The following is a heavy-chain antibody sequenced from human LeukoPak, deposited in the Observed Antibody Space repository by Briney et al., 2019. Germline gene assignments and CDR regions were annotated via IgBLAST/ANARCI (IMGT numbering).Heavy chain of an antibody. CDR1: GFTFSGYW. V-gene: IGHV3-74*01. D-gene: IGHD1-1*01. CDR3: ARDRWYTLDV. J-gene: IGHJ3*01. Sequence: PGGSLRLSCAASGFTFSGYWMHWVRQGPGKGLVWVSRISGDGRTTTYADSVKGRFTISRDNGKNTLYLQMNSLRAEDTATYYCARDRWYTLDVWGQGTTVIVSS. CDR2: ISGDGRTT.